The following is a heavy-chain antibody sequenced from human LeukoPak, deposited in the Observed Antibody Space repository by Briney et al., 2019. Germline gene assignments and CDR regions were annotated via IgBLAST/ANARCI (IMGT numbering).Heavy chain of an antibody. Sequence: PGGSLRLSCAASGFTFSDYYMSWIRQAPGKGLEWVSYISSSSSYTNYADSVKGRFTISRDNAKNSLYLQMNSPRAEDTAGYYCARGYSYGPTDYWGQGTLVTVSS. D-gene: IGHD5-18*01. CDR1: GFTFSDYY. CDR2: ISSSSSYT. J-gene: IGHJ4*02. CDR3: ARGYSYGPTDY. V-gene: IGHV3-11*06.